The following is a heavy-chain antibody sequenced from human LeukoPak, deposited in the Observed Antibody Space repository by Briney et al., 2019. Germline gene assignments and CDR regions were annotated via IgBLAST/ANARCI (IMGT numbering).Heavy chain of an antibody. CDR1: GGSISSSSYY. V-gene: IGHV4-39*01. CDR3: ARHESAVAGIFDY. J-gene: IGHJ4*02. D-gene: IGHD6-19*01. Sequence: SETLSLTCTVSGGSISSSSYYWGWIRQPPGKGLEWIGSIYYSGSTYYNPSLKSRVTMSVDTSKNQFSLKLSSVTAADTAVYYCARHESAVAGIFDYWGQGTLVTVSS. CDR2: IYYSGST.